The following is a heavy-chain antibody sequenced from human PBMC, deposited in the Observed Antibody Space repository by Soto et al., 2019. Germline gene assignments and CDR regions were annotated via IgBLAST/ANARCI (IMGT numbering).Heavy chain of an antibody. CDR3: TTVQGYDYIWGSYRYRGEYYFDY. Sequence: EVQLVESGGGLVKPGGSLRLSCAASGFTFSNAWMSWVRQAPGKGLEWVGRIKSKTDGGTTDYAAPVKGRFTISRDYSKNTLYLQMNSLKTEDTAVYYCTTVQGYDYIWGSYRYRGEYYFDYWGQGTLVTVSS. CDR2: IKSKTDGGTT. V-gene: IGHV3-15*01. J-gene: IGHJ4*02. CDR1: GFTFSNAW. D-gene: IGHD3-16*02.